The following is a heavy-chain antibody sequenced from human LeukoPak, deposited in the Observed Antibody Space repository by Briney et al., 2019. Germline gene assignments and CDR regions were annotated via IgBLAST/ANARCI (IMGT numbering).Heavy chain of an antibody. J-gene: IGHJ4*02. CDR3: ARVGVGYCSSTSCPRSYFDY. CDR2: IIPIFGTA. V-gene: IGHV1-69*01. Sequence: SVTVSCTASGGTFSSYAISWVRQAPGQGLEWMGGIIPIFGTANYAQKFQGRVTITADESTSTAYMELSSLRSEDTAVYYCARVGVGYCSSTSCPRSYFDYWGQGTLVTVSS. D-gene: IGHD2-2*01. CDR1: GGTFSSYA.